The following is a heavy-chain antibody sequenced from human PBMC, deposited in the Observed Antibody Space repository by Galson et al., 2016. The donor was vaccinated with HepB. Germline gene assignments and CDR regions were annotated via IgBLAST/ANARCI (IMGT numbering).Heavy chain of an antibody. J-gene: IGHJ2*01. D-gene: IGHD3-3*01. CDR2: IIPIFGTA. Sequence: SVKVSCKASGGTFSSYVISWVRQAPGQGLEWMGGIIPIFGTANYAQKFQGRLTITADDSTSTAYMELYRLRSEDTAVYYCARDRERQVAPFTMTPPDDWYFDLWGRGTLLTVSS. CDR3: ARDRERQVAPFTMTPPDDWYFDL. V-gene: IGHV1-69*13. CDR1: GGTFSSYV.